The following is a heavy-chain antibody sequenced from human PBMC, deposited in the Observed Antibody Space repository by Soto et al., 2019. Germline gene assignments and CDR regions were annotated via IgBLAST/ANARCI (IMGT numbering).Heavy chain of an antibody. CDR2: IYWNNDK. CDR3: ASSTATVTWWFDP. Sequence: QITLKESGPTLVKHTQTLTLTCTFSGFSLTTSGVGVGWIRQPPGKALEWLALIYWNNDKSYSPSLKSRLTITKDTSKNQEVLRMNYMDPADTATYCSASSTATVTWWFDPWGQGTLVTVSS. J-gene: IGHJ5*02. CDR1: GFSLTTSGVG. D-gene: IGHD4-17*01. V-gene: IGHV2-5*01.